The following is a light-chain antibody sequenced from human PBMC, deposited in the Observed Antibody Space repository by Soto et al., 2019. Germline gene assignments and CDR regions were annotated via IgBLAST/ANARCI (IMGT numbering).Light chain of an antibody. Sequence: DIQMTQSPSTLSASVGDRVTITCRASQSINNSLAWYQQKPGKAPKLLIYEASNLKSGVPSRFSGSGSGTEYTLTTSSLQTDDFATYYCQQYNGYWTFGKGTKVEIK. CDR2: EAS. CDR1: QSINNS. J-gene: IGKJ1*01. V-gene: IGKV1-5*03. CDR3: QQYNGYWT.